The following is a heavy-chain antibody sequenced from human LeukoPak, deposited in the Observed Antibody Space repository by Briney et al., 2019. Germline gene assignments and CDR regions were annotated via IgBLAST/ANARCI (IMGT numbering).Heavy chain of an antibody. J-gene: IGHJ6*02. CDR1: GYTFTSYD. D-gene: IGHD4-17*01. V-gene: IGHV1-8*01. CDR3: ARGATVTTHYYYYGMDV. Sequence: ASVKVSCKASGYTFTSYDINWVRQAPGQGLEWMGWMNPNSGNTGYAQKFQGRVTITRNTSISTAYMELSSLRSEDTAVYYCARGATVTTHYYYYGMDVWGQGTTVTVSS. CDR2: MNPNSGNT.